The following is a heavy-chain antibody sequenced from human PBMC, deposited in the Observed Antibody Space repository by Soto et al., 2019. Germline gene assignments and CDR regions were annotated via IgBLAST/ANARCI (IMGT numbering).Heavy chain of an antibody. CDR3: ARDQSDLGQYFQH. V-gene: IGHV4-30-2*01. CDR1: GGSISSGGYS. Sequence: QLQLQESGSGLVKPSQTLSLTCAVSGGSISSGGYSWSWIRQPPGKGLEWIGYIYHSGSTYYNPSLKSRVTISVDRYKNQFSLKLSSVTAADTAVYYCARDQSDLGQYFQHWGQGTLVNVSS. J-gene: IGHJ1*01. CDR2: IYHSGST.